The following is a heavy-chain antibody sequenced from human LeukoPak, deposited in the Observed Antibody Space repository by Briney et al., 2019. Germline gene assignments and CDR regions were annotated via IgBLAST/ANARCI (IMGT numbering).Heavy chain of an antibody. V-gene: IGHV4-34*01. CDR3: ANIRKAYFDI. CDR1: GGSFSGYY. CDR2: INHSGST. J-gene: IGHJ3*02. D-gene: IGHD1-14*01. Sequence: PSETLSLTCAVYGGSFSGYYWSWIRQPPGKELEWIGEINHSGSTNYNPSLKSRVTISVDTSKNQSSLKLSSVTAADTAVYYCANIRKAYFDIWGQGTMVTVSS.